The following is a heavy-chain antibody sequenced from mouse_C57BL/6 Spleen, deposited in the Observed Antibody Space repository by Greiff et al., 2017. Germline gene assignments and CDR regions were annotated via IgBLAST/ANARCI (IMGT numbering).Heavy chain of an antibody. Sequence: VQVVESGPGLVAPSQSLSITCTVSGFSLTSYGVSWVRQPPGKGLEWLGVIWGDGSTNYHSALISRLSISKDNSKSQVFLKLNSRQTDDPATYYCAKEGRGQLRPPYYFDYWGQGTTLTVSS. CDR3: AKEGRGQLRPPYYFDY. J-gene: IGHJ2*01. V-gene: IGHV2-3*01. CDR2: IWGDGST. D-gene: IGHD3-2*02. CDR1: GFSLTSYG.